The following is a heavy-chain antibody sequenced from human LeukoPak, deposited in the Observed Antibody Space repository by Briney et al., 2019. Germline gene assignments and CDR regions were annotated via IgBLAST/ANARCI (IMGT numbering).Heavy chain of an antibody. CDR2: ISSGDTT. D-gene: IGHD6-13*01. V-gene: IGHV3-23*01. J-gene: IGHJ4*02. CDR3: AKDQLGTWLFDH. Sequence: GGSLRLSCAASGFTFSTYAMNWVRQAPGKGREWVSSISSGDTTYYADSVKGRFTISRDNSKNTTYLQMNSLRAEDTAVYYCAKDQLGTWLFDHWGQGTLVTVSS. CDR1: GFTFSTYA.